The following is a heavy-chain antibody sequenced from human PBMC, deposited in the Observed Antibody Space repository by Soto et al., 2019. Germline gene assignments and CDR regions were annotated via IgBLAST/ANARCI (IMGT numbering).Heavy chain of an antibody. Sequence: QVQLVQSGAEVKKPGASVKVSCKASGYTFTSYGISWVRQAPGQGLEWMGWISTYNGNTNYAQKLQGRVTMTTDTSSSTAYMELRSLRSDDTAVYYCARDREYNWNYNWFDPWGQGTPVTVSS. J-gene: IGHJ5*02. D-gene: IGHD1-7*01. CDR3: ARDREYNWNYNWFDP. CDR2: ISTYNGNT. V-gene: IGHV1-18*01. CDR1: GYTFTSYG.